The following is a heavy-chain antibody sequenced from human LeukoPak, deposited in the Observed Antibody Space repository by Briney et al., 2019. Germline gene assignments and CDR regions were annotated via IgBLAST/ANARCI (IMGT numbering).Heavy chain of an antibody. J-gene: IGHJ4*02. Sequence: ASVKVSCKASGYTFTIFDMHWMRQAPGQGLEWMGKINPTGGSTNYVQKFQGRVTMTRDTSTSTVYMELSSLRSEDTAVYYCAKDGTAMAPFDYWGQGTLVTVSS. CDR1: GYTFTIFD. V-gene: IGHV1-46*01. CDR3: AKDGTAMAPFDY. CDR2: INPTGGST. D-gene: IGHD5-18*01.